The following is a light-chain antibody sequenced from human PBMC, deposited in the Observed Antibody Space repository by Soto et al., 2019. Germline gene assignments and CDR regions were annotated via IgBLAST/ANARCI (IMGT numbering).Light chain of an antibody. J-gene: IGLJ1*01. CDR3: SSYAGSNTHV. Sequence: QSVLTQPPSASGSPGQSVTISCTGTSSDVGGYNYVSWYQQHPGKAPKLIIYDVTRRPSGVPDRFSGSKSGNTASLTVSGLQAEDEADYYCSSYAGSNTHVFGSGTKLTVL. CDR1: SSDVGGYNY. V-gene: IGLV2-8*01. CDR2: DVT.